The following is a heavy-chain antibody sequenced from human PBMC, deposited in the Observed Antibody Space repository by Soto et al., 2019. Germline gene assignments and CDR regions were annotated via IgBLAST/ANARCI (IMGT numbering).Heavy chain of an antibody. V-gene: IGHV4-31*11. Sequence: QVQLQQSGPGLVKPSQTLSLTCAVSGVSIGSDAYYWSWIRQHPGKRLEWVGFISHRGNTYYNPSLNGRLTSSVEMSKNQFSLKLTSVTAADTAVYFCARYRFTATWSKFDYWGQGTLVTVSS. CDR3: ARYRFTATWSKFDY. CDR2: ISHRGNT. J-gene: IGHJ4*02. D-gene: IGHD3-16*02. CDR1: GVSIGSDAYY.